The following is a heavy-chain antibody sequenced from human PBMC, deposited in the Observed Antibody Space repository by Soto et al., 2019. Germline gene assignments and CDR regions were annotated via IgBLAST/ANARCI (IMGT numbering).Heavy chain of an antibody. CDR3: ARGIWTMPRGSYYFDY. J-gene: IGHJ4*02. CDR1: GFTFTNYA. Sequence: ASVKVSCKASGFTFTNYAMQWVRQAPGQRLEWMGWINAGNGDTRYSQNFQGRVTTTRDTSASTAYMELSSLISEDAAVYYCARGIWTMPRGSYYFDYWGQGTLVTVSS. CDR2: INAGNGDT. D-gene: IGHD3-10*01. V-gene: IGHV1-3*01.